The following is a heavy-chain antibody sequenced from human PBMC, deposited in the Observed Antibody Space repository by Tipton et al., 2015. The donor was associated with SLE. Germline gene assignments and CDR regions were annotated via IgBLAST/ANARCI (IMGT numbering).Heavy chain of an antibody. D-gene: IGHD5-12*01. CDR3: ARDRRGYDWNYYYGMDV. CDR2: INHSGGT. J-gene: IGHJ6*02. CDR1: GGSFSGYY. Sequence: TLSLTCAVYGGSFSGYYWSWIRQPPGKGLEWIGEINHSGGTNYNPSLKSRVTISLDTSKNQFSLKLSSVTAADTAVYYCARDRRGYDWNYYYGMDVWGQGTTVTVSS. V-gene: IGHV4-34*01.